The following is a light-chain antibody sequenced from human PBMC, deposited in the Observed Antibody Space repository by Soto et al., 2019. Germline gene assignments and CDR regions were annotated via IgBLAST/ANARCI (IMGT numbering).Light chain of an antibody. CDR2: EVN. V-gene: IGLV2-14*01. CDR1: SSDVGGYNY. CDR3: SSYTSSNTPSV. J-gene: IGLJ1*01. Sequence: QPVLTQPASVSGSPGQSITISCTGTSSDVGGYNYVSWYQQHPGKAPKLMIYEVNNRPSGVSNRFSASKSGNTASLTISGLQAEDEADYYCSSYTSSNTPSVFGTGTKVTVL.